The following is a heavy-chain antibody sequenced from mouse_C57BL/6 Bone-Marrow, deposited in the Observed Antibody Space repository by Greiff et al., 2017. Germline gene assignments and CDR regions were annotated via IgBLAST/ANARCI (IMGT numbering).Heavy chain of an antibody. D-gene: IGHD1-1*01. CDR1: DSEVFPIAY. Sequence: VKLQESGSELRSPGSSVKLSCKDFDSEVFPIAYMSWVRQKPGHGFEWIGGILPSIGRTIYGEKFEDKATLDADTLSNTAYLELNSLTSEDSAIYYCARGSIHAYYYGSRPSYWYFDVWGTGTTVTVSS. CDR2: ILPSIGRT. V-gene: IGHV15-2*01. CDR3: ARGSIHAYYYGSRPSYWYFDV. J-gene: IGHJ1*03.